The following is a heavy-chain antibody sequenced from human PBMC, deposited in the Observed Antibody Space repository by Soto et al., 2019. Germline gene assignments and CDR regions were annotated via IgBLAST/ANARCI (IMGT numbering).Heavy chain of an antibody. J-gene: IGHJ4*02. V-gene: IGHV4-34*01. D-gene: IGHD3-3*01. CDR1: GGSFSCYY. CDR3: ARGAPRAVVLRFLEWSNEFDY. CDR2: INHSGST. Sequence: SETLSLTCAVYGGSFSCYYWSWIRQPPGKGLEWIGEINHSGSTNYNPSLKSRVTISVDTSKNQFSLKLSSVTAADTAVYYCARGAPRAVVLRFLEWSNEFDYWGQGTLVTVSS.